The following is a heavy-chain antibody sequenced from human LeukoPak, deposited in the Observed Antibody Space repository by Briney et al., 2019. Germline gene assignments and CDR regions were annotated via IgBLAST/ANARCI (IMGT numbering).Heavy chain of an antibody. CDR2: IYHSGST. Sequence: PSETLSLTCAVSGVSVSSPTWWTWVRQPPGKGLEWIGEIYHSGSTSYNPSLKSRVTLSIDKSKNQFSLKVKTVTAADTAVYYCARHSSGWYDYWGQGTLVTVSS. CDR1: GVSVSSPTW. V-gene: IGHV4-4*02. J-gene: IGHJ4*02. D-gene: IGHD6-19*01. CDR3: ARHSSGWYDY.